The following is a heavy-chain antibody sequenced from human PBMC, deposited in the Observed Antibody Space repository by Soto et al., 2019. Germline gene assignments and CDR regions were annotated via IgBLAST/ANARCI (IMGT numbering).Heavy chain of an antibody. CDR3: ARYCSGGSCWEFYYYYGMDV. J-gene: IGHJ6*02. Sequence: SVKVSCKASGGTFSSYAISWVRQAPGQGLEWMGGIIPIFGTANYAQKFQGRVTITADESTSTAYMELSSLRSEDTAVYYCARYCSGGSCWEFYYYYGMDVWDQGTTVTVSS. D-gene: IGHD2-15*01. CDR1: GGTFSSYA. CDR2: IIPIFGTA. V-gene: IGHV1-69*13.